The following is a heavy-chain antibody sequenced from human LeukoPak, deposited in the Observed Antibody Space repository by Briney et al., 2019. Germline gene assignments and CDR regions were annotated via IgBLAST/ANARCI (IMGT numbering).Heavy chain of an antibody. CDR1: GYTFTDYY. CDR3: ASYYGHYTRNWMDT. V-gene: IGHV1-2*06. Sequence: GASVKVSCKASGYTFTDYYMHWVRQAPGQGLEWMVRIHPNSGDTKSAQRFQGRVTMTRDTSISTAYMELTRLTSDDTAVYYCASYYGHYTRNWMDTWGQGTLVTVSS. D-gene: IGHD4-17*01. J-gene: IGHJ5*02. CDR2: IHPNSGDT.